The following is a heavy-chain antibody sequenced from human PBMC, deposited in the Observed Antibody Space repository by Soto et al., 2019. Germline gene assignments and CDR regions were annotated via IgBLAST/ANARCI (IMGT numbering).Heavy chain of an antibody. CDR3: ARWRYGDY. J-gene: IGHJ4*02. Sequence: QVHLVQSGAEVKKPGASVKVSCKASGYTFTSYGITWVRQAPGQGREWMGWISAHNGNTDYAQKPQGRVTVTRDTATSTAYMELRSLRSDDTAVYYCARWRYGDYWGQGALVPVSS. V-gene: IGHV1-18*01. D-gene: IGHD1-1*01. CDR1: GYTFTSYG. CDR2: ISAHNGNT.